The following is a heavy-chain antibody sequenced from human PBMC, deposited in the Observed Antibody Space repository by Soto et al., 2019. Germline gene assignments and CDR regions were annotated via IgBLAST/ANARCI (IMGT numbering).Heavy chain of an antibody. J-gene: IGHJ4*02. CDR3: ARETPSFDS. D-gene: IGHD2-15*01. V-gene: IGHV3-48*02. Sequence: GSLRLSCAASVFTFSDYPMNWVRQAPGKGLEWVSSIRTISSAIYFADSVRGRFTISRDNARNSLYLQMTSLRDEDTAVYYCARETPSFDSWGQGTLVTVSS. CDR1: VFTFSDYP. CDR2: IRTISSAI.